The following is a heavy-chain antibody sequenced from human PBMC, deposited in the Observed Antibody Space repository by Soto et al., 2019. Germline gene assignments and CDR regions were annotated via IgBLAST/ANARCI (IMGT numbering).Heavy chain of an antibody. V-gene: IGHV4-4*02. D-gene: IGHD1-20*01. J-gene: IGHJ4*02. Sequence: PSETLSLTCAVSGDSINTVDWWNWVRQPPGKGLEWIGEIFHGGNINYNPSLKSRLTISLDKSKNQLALNLNDVTAADTAIYFCARDHQYNANWAFDSWGQGALVTVSS. CDR1: GDSINTVDW. CDR2: IFHGGNI. CDR3: ARDHQYNANWAFDS.